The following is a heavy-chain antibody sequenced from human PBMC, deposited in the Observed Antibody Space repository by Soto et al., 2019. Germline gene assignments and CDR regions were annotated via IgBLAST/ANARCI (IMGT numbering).Heavy chain of an antibody. D-gene: IGHD2-15*01. J-gene: IGHJ1*01. CDR2: ISAYNGNT. CDR3: ARVVHDSFPYCSGGSCYSGYFQH. V-gene: IGHV1-18*01. CDR1: GYTFTSYG. Sequence: GASVKVSCKASGYTFTSYGISWVRQAPGQGLEWMGWISAYNGNTNYAQKLQGRVTMTTDTSTSTAYMELRSLRSDDTAVYYCARVVHDSFPYCSGGSCYSGYFQHWGQGTLVTVSS.